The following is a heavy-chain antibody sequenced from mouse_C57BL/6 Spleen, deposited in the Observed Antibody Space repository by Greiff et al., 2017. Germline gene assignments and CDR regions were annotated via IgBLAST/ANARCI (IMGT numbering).Heavy chain of an antibody. J-gene: IGHJ4*01. V-gene: IGHV1-54*01. CDR1: GYAFTNYL. CDR2: INPGSGGT. CDR3: ARTEGYDGAMDY. Sequence: QVQLQQSGAELVRPGTSVKVSCKASGYAFTNYLIEWVKQRPGPGLEWIGVINPGSGGTNYNEKFKGKATLTADKSSSTAYMQLSSLTSEDSAVYFCARTEGYDGAMDYWGQGTSVTVSS. D-gene: IGHD2-2*01.